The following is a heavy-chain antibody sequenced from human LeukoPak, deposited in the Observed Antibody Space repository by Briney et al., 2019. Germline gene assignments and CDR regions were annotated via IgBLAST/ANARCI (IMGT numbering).Heavy chain of an antibody. CDR2: TYYRSKWYN. Sequence: SQTLSLTCAISGDIVSSNSAAWNWIRQSPSRGLEWLGRTYYRSKWYNDYAISVESRTTINADTAKNQFSLQLNSVTPEDTAVYYCARGLRLLDYWGQGSLVTVSS. D-gene: IGHD5-12*01. J-gene: IGHJ4*02. CDR1: GDIVSSNSAA. CDR3: ARGLRLLDY. V-gene: IGHV6-1*01.